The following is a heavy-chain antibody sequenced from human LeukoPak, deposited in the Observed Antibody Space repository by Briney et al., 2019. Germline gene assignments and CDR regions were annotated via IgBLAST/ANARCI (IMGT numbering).Heavy chain of an antibody. D-gene: IGHD3-22*01. CDR3: AREVYYYDSSGYPVQYFDY. V-gene: IGHV3-53*01. CDR1: GFTVSSNY. Sequence: GGSLRLSCAASGFTVSSNYMSWVRQAPGKGLEWVSVIYSGGSTYYADSVKGRFTISRDNSKNTLYLQMNSLRAEDTAVYCCAREVYYYDSSGYPVQYFDYWGQGTLVTVSS. CDR2: IYSGGST. J-gene: IGHJ4*02.